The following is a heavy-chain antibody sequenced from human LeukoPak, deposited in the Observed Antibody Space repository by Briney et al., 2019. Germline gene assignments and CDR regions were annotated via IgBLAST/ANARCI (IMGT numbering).Heavy chain of an antibody. CDR3: ARVPARIAVAGTVRYYYGMDV. V-gene: IGHV4-34*01. J-gene: IGHJ6*02. CDR1: GGSFSGYY. Sequence: PSETLSLTCAVYGGSFSGYYWSWIRQPPGKGLEWIGEINHSGSTNYNPSLKSRVTISVDTSKNQFSLKLSSVTAADTAVYYCARVPARIAVAGTVRYYYGMDVWGQGTTVTVSS. D-gene: IGHD6-19*01. CDR2: INHSGST.